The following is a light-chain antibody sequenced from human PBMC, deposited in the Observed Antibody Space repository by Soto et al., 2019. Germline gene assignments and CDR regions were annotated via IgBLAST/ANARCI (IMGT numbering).Light chain of an antibody. J-gene: IGLJ1*01. Sequence: QSVLTQPPSVSGAPRQRVTISCTGSSSNIGAGYDVHWYQQLPGTAPKLLIYGNSNRPSGVPDRFSGSKSGTSASLAITGLQAEYEADYYCQSYDSSLSGYVFGTGTKLTVL. CDR1: SSNIGAGYD. CDR3: QSYDSSLSGYV. V-gene: IGLV1-40*01. CDR2: GNS.